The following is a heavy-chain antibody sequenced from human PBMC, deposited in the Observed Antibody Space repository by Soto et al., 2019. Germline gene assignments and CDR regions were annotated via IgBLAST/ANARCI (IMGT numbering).Heavy chain of an antibody. Sequence: SVKVSCKASGGTFSSYTISWVRQAPGQGLEWMGRIIPILGIANYAQKFQGRVTITADKSTSTAYMELSSLRSEDTAVYYCARTSPSITGTTDMGYSYYYMVVLGEGTTVTAP. CDR1: GGTFSSYT. CDR2: IIPILGIA. V-gene: IGHV1-69*02. CDR3: ARTSPSITGTTDMGYSYYYMVV. D-gene: IGHD1-7*01. J-gene: IGHJ6*03.